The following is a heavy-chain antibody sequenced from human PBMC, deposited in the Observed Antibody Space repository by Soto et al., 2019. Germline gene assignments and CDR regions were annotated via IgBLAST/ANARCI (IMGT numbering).Heavy chain of an antibody. CDR1: GFTFSSYA. CDR3: AKPYYYDSSGYYYGYFDY. D-gene: IGHD3-22*01. Sequence: VVCRIISCAASGFTFSSYAMSWARQAPGKWLEWVSAISGSGGSTYYADSVKGRFTISRDNSKNTLYLQMNSLRAEDTAVYYCAKPYYYDSSGYYYGYFDYWGRGTLVTVS. J-gene: IGHJ4*02. V-gene: IGHV3-23*01. CDR2: ISGSGGST.